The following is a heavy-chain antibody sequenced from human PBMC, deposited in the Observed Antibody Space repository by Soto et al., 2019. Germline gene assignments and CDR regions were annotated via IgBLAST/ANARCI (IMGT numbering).Heavy chain of an antibody. Sequence: SETLSLTCTVSGGSISSYYWSWIRQPPGKGLEWIGYIYYSGSTNYNPSLKSRVTISVDTSKNQFSLKLSSVTAADTAVYYCARAKMVVGVPDFDYWGQGTLVTVSS. CDR2: IYYSGST. V-gene: IGHV4-59*01. J-gene: IGHJ4*02. CDR1: GGSISSYY. CDR3: ARAKMVVGVPDFDY. D-gene: IGHD2-2*01.